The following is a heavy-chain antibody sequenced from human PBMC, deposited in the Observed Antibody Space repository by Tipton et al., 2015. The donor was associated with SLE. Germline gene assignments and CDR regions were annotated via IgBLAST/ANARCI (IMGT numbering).Heavy chain of an antibody. CDR2: IYHSGNT. D-gene: IGHD1-26*01. V-gene: IGHV4-38-2*02. CDR3: ARDGDAIVGTTGAFDI. CDR1: GYSISSDYY. J-gene: IGHJ3*02. Sequence: LRLSCTVSGYSISSDYYWGWIRQPPGKGLTWIGNIYHSGNTYYSPSLRSRLTISIDAPKNQFSMRLTSVTAADTAVYYCARDGDAIVGTTGAFDIWGQGTMVTVSS.